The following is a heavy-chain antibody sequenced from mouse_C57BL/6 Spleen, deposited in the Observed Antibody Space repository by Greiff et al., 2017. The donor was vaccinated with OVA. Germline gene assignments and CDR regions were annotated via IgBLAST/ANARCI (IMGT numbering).Heavy chain of an antibody. V-gene: IGHV5-17*01. Sequence: EVQGVESGGGLVKPGGSLKLSCAASGFTFSDYGMHWVRQAPEKGLEWVAYISSGSSTIYYDDTVKGRFPISRDNAKNTLFLQMTSLGSEDTARYYCAVNWDWYFDVWGTGTTVTVSS. CDR3: AVNWDWYFDV. CDR2: ISSGSSTI. D-gene: IGHD4-1*02. J-gene: IGHJ1*03. CDR1: GFTFSDYG.